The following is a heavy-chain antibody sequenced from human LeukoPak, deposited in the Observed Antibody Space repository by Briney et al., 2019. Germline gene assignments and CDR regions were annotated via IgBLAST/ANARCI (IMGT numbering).Heavy chain of an antibody. V-gene: IGHV5-51*01. J-gene: IGHJ4*02. Sequence: GESLKISCKGSGYSFTSYWIGWVRQMPGKGLEWMGIIYPGDSDTRCSPSFQGQVTISADKSISTAYLQWSSLKASDTAMYYCARFRLWRAAAGSDYFDYWGQGTLVTVSS. D-gene: IGHD6-13*01. CDR1: GYSFTSYW. CDR3: ARFRLWRAAAGSDYFDY. CDR2: IYPGDSDT.